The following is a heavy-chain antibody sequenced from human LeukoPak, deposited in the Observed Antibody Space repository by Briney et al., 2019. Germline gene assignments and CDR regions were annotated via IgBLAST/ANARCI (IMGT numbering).Heavy chain of an antibody. CDR1: GFTFSSYN. J-gene: IGHJ4*02. D-gene: IGHD3-10*01. CDR2: ISSSSGTI. Sequence: PGGSLRLSCVASGFTFSSYNMNWVRQAPGRGLEWVSYISSSSGTIYYADSVKGRSTISRDNAKNSLYLQMNSLRAEDTAVYYCARDGRGLGNYFDYWGQGTLVTVSS. V-gene: IGHV3-48*01. CDR3: ARDGRGLGNYFDY.